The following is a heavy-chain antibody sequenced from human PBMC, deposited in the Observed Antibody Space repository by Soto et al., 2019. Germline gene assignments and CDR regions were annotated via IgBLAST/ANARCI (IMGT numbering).Heavy chain of an antibody. V-gene: IGHV5-10-1*01. CDR2: IDVSDSYT. CDR1: GYDFSNSW. D-gene: IGHD6-19*01. J-gene: IGHJ6*02. CDR3: ARVGFESSRRPAGLDV. Sequence: GESLKISCKASGYDFSNSWINWLRQMPGKDLEWMGRIDVSDSYTDYSPPFHGHVIISVDRSLSTAYLQWSSLKTSDTAMYWCARVGFESSRRPAGLDVWGQGTTVTVSS.